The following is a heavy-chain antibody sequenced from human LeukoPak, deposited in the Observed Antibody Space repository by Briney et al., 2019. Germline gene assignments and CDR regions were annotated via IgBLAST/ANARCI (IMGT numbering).Heavy chain of an antibody. CDR3: ARARGSSGWYRVYYYYYMDV. Sequence: ASVKVSCKASGYTFTSYDINWVRQATGQGLEWMGWMNPNSGNTGYAQKFQGRVTMTRNTSISTAYMELSSLRSEDTAVYYCARARGSSGWYRVYYYYYMDVWGKGTTVTISS. V-gene: IGHV1-8*01. CDR2: MNPNSGNT. J-gene: IGHJ6*03. CDR1: GYTFTSYD. D-gene: IGHD6-19*01.